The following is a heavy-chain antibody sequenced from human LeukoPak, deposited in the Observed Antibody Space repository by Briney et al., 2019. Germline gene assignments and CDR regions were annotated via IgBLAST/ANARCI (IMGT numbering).Heavy chain of an antibody. CDR2: FDPGYDGP. V-gene: IGHV1-24*01. J-gene: IGHJ4*02. CDR1: GYTLTELS. D-gene: IGHD4-17*01. CDR3: TTFSYSVTTGFDY. Sequence: ASVKVSCKVSGYTLTELSIHWVRQAPGKGLELMGGFDPGYDGPIYAQNFQGRVTMTEDTSTDTVYMELSSLRSEDTAVYYCTTFSYSVTTGFDYWGQGTLVTVSS.